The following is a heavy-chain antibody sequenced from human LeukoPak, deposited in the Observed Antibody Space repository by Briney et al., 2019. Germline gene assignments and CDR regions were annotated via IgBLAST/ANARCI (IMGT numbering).Heavy chain of an antibody. CDR3: ARNRATNDY. J-gene: IGHJ4*02. V-gene: IGHV3-7*01. D-gene: IGHD1-26*01. CDR1: GFTFKNYR. Sequence: PGGSLRLSCTASGFTFKNYRMTWVRQAPGKGLEWVVSMKDDGNGIQYVDSVKGRFTISRDNAKNSLYLQMNNLRAEDTAVYYCARNRATNDYWGQGTLVTVSS. CDR2: MKDDGNGI.